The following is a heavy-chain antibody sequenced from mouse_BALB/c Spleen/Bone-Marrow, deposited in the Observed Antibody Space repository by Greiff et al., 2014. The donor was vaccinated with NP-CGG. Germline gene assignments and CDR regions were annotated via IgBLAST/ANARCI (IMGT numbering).Heavy chain of an antibody. CDR1: GFTFPDYF. J-gene: IGHJ2*01. CDR3: ARDYSGYFDF. Sequence: EMKLQESGGGLVQPGGSLRLSCTTSGFTFPDYFMTWVRQPPGKALEWLGFIRNKPNGYTTEYNPSVKGRFTISRDNSQGILYLQMNTLRAEDSAIYYCARDYSGYFDFWGQGTTLTVSS. D-gene: IGHD5-1*01. V-gene: IGHV7-3*02. CDR2: IRNKPNGYTT.